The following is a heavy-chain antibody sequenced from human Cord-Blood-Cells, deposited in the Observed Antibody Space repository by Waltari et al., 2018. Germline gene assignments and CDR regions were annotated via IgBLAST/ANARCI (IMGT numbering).Heavy chain of an antibody. V-gene: IGHV1-69*01. D-gene: IGHD2-15*01. CDR1: GGTSSSYA. Sequence: QVQLVQSGAEVKKPGSSVKVSCKASGGTSSSYAISWVRQAPGQGLEWMGGIIPIFGTANYAQKFQGRVTITADESTSTAYMELSSLRSEDTAVYYCARVPAYYCSGGSCYFDYWGQGTLVTVSS. CDR2: IIPIFGTA. CDR3: ARVPAYYCSGGSCYFDY. J-gene: IGHJ4*02.